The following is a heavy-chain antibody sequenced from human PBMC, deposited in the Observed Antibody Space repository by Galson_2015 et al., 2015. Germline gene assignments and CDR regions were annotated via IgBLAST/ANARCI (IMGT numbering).Heavy chain of an antibody. CDR1: GGTFSTYG. J-gene: IGHJ4*02. V-gene: IGHV1-69*06. CDR3: ARPAHRDCSGGACYYLVY. Sequence: CKAFGGTFSTYGISWVRQAPGQGFEWMGGIIPIFGTANYAQKFQGRLTITADISTSTAYMELNSLKSGDTAVYYCARPAHRDCSGGACYYLVYWGQGTLVTVSS. CDR2: IIPIFGTA. D-gene: IGHD2-15*01.